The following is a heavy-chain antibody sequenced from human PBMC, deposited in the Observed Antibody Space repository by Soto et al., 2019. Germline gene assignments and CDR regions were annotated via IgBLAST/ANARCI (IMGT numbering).Heavy chain of an antibody. CDR1: GGSISSSNW. V-gene: IGHV4-4*02. J-gene: IGHJ6*02. D-gene: IGHD2-21*02. Sequence: SETLSLTCAVSGGSISSSNWWGWVRQPPGKGLEWIGEIYHRGSTNYNPSLKSRVTISVDKSKNQFSLKLSSVTAADTAVYYCASRIVVVTAPLDYYYGMDVWGQGTTVTVSS. CDR2: IYHRGST. CDR3: ASRIVVVTAPLDYYYGMDV.